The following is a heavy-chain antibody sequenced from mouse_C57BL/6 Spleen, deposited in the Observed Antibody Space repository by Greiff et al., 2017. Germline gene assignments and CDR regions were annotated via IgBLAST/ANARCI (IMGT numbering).Heavy chain of an antibody. D-gene: IGHD2-3*01. Sequence: QVQLKESGAELMKPGASVKLSCKATGYTFTGYWIEWVKQRPGHGLEWIGEILPGSGSTNYNEKFKGKATFTADTSSNTAYMQLSSLTTEESAIYYCARLYDPFAYWGQGTLVTVSA. CDR3: ARLYDPFAY. V-gene: IGHV1-9*01. J-gene: IGHJ3*01. CDR2: ILPGSGST. CDR1: GYTFTGYW.